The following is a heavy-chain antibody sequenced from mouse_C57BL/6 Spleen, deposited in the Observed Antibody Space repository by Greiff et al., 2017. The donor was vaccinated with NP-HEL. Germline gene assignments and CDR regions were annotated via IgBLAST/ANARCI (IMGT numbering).Heavy chain of an antibody. CDR3: APYYYGSSYVSYAMDY. CDR1: GYAFSSSW. J-gene: IGHJ4*01. CDR2: IYPGDGDT. D-gene: IGHD1-1*01. V-gene: IGHV1-82*01. Sequence: VQLQQSGPELVKPGASVKISCKASGYAFSSSWMNWVKQRPGKGLEWIGRIYPGDGDTNYNGKFKGKATLTADKSSSTAYMQHSSLTSEDSAVYFCAPYYYGSSYVSYAMDYWGQGTSVTVSS.